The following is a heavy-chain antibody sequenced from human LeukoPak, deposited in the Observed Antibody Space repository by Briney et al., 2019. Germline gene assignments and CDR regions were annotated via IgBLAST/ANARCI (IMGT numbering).Heavy chain of an antibody. J-gene: IGHJ4*02. CDR1: EFTFSTYS. CDR2: ISSSSSTI. V-gene: IGHV3-48*04. Sequence: GGSLRLSCAASEFTFSTYSMNWVRQAPGKGLEWISFISSSSSTIYYADSVKGRFTVSRDNAKNSLYLQMNSLGAEDTAVYYCARDLTGYSTGWYVLYYFGYWGQGTLVTVFS. D-gene: IGHD6-19*01. CDR3: ARDLTGYSTGWYVLYYFGY.